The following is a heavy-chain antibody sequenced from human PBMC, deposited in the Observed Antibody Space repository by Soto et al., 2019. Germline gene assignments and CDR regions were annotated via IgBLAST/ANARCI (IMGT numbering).Heavy chain of an antibody. D-gene: IGHD3-22*01. CDR1: GYTFSSYG. CDR3: ARVGYYDGSGSRNYHYYGMNV. Sequence: ASVKVSCKASGYTFSSYGINWVRQAPGQGLEWLGWISPYDGNTKYAQILQGRVSMTTDTSTKTAYMEVRSLRSDDTAVYYCARVGYYDGSGSRNYHYYGMNVWGQGTTVTVSS. V-gene: IGHV1-18*01. J-gene: IGHJ6*02. CDR2: ISPYDGNT.